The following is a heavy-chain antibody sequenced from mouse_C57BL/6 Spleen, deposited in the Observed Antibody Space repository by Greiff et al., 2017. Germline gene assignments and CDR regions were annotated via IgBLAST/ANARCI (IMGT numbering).Heavy chain of an antibody. CDR1: GYTFTSYW. CDR2: IDPSDSYA. CDR3: AINWASWFAY. V-gene: IGHV1-69*01. J-gene: IGHJ3*01. D-gene: IGHD4-1*01. Sequence: VQLQQPGAELVMPGASVKLSCKASGYTFTSYWMHWVKQRPGQGLEWIGEIDPSDSYANYNQKFKGKSTLTVDKSSSTAYMQLSSLTSEDSAVYYCAINWASWFAYWGQGTLVTVSA.